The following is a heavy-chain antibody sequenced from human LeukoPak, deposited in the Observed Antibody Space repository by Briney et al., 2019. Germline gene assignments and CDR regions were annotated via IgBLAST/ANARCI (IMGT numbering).Heavy chain of an antibody. Sequence: GGSLRLSCAASGFTFRGFAMSWVRRTPGKGLEWVSGISGSGDNTLYADSVKGRFTISRDNSKNTLYLEMNSLRAEDAAIYYCAKMKGHPLPKYYMDVWGQGTTVTVSS. CDR2: ISGSGDNT. D-gene: IGHD1-26*01. V-gene: IGHV3-23*01. J-gene: IGHJ6*01. CDR3: AKMKGHPLPKYYMDV. CDR1: GFTFRGFA.